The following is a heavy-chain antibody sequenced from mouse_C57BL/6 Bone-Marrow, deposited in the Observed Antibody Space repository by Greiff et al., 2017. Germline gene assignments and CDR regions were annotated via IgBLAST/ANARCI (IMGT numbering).Heavy chain of an antibody. J-gene: IGHJ2*01. V-gene: IGHV1-74*01. CDR1: GYTFTSYW. CDR2: IHPSDSHT. D-gene: IGHD1-1*01. Sequence: QVQLQQPGAELVKPGASVKVSCKASGYTFTSYWMHWVKQRPGQGLEWIGRIHPSDSHTNYNQKFKGKATLTVDKSSSTAYMQLRSLTSEDSAVYYCAQLITTVVADYWGQGTTLTVSS. CDR3: AQLITTVVADY.